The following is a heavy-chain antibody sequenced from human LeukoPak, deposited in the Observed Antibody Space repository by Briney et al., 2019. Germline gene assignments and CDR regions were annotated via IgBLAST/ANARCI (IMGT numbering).Heavy chain of an antibody. D-gene: IGHD3-10*01. J-gene: IGHJ5*02. Sequence: PPGGSLRLSCTASGFSFSGHWMHWARQLPGKGLVWVSRISPTGSTTSYADSVKGRFTVSRDNAKNTLYLQVNNLRAEDTAVYYCARLHLGDPWGSGSPNWFDPWGQGTLVTVSS. V-gene: IGHV3-74*01. CDR2: ISPTGSTT. CDR1: GFSFSGHW. CDR3: ARLHLGDPWGSGSPNWFDP.